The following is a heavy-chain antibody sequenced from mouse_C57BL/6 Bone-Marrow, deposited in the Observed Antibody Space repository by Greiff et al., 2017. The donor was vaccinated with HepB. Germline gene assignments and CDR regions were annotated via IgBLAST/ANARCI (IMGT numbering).Heavy chain of an antibody. Sequence: VQLQQSGPELVKPGASVKIPCTASGYTFTDYNMDWVKQSHGKSLEWIGDINPNNGGTIYNQKFKGKATLTVDKSSSTAYMELRSLTSEDTAVYYCARSLYYGSSFDYWGQGTTLTVSS. CDR3: ARSLYYGSSFDY. J-gene: IGHJ2*01. V-gene: IGHV1-18*01. CDR1: GYTFTDYN. D-gene: IGHD1-1*01. CDR2: INPNNGGT.